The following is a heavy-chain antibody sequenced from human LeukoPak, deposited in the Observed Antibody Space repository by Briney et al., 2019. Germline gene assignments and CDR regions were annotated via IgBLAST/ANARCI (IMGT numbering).Heavy chain of an antibody. V-gene: IGHV4-39*01. CDR2: IHYSGST. CDR1: PAPVNTGIYY. D-gene: IGHD2-21*02. CDR3: ARGSLPESPSVVVTVQGMDV. J-gene: IGHJ6*02. Sequence: SETLSLTCSISPAPVNTGIYYWGWIRQPPGKGLEWLGSIHYSGSTYYNPSLKSRVTISVDTSKNQFSLKLSSVTAADRAVYFCARGSLPESPSVVVTVQGMDVWGQGTTVTVSS.